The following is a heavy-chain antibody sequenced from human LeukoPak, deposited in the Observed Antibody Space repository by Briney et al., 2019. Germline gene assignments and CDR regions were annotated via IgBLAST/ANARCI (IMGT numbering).Heavy chain of an antibody. V-gene: IGHV4-4*07. CDR1: GGSISSYY. D-gene: IGHD6-13*01. J-gene: IGHJ4*02. CDR3: ASLPAAAASHGYYFDY. Sequence: PSETLSLTCTVSGGSISSYYWSWIRQPAGQGLEWIGRIYTSGSTNYNPSLKSRVTMSVDTSKNQFSLKLSSVTAADTAVYYCASLPAAAASHGYYFDYWGQGTLVTVSS. CDR2: IYTSGST.